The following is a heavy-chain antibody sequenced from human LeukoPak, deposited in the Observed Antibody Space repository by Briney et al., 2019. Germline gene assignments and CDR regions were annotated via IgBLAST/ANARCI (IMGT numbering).Heavy chain of an antibody. CDR1: GYTLTELS. D-gene: IGHD3-10*01. Sequence: ASVKVSWKVSGYTLTELSMHWVRQAPGKGLEWMGGFDPEDGETIYAQKFQGRVTMTEDTSTDTAYMELSSLRSEDTAVYYCATTYLRYYYGSGSYFDLWGRGTLVTVSS. CDR3: ATTYLRYYYGSGSYFDL. V-gene: IGHV1-24*01. J-gene: IGHJ2*01. CDR2: FDPEDGET.